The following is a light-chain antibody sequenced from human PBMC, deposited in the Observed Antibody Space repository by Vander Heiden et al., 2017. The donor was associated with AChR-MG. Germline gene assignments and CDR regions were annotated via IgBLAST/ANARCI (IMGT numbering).Light chain of an antibody. J-gene: IGLJ3*02. CDR1: SGDFGAFNF. CDR2: EVS. CDR3: SSYAGSNNLRV. Sequence: QSALTQPPSASGSPGQSITISCTGTSGDFGAFNFVSWYQQHPGKAPKLVIYEVSKRPSGVPDRFSGSRSGNTASLTVSGLQAEDEADYYCSSYAGSNNLRVFGGGTKLTVL. V-gene: IGLV2-8*01.